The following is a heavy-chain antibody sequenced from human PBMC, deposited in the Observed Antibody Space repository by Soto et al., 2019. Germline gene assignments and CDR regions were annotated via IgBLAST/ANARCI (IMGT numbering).Heavy chain of an antibody. CDR1: GYTFTSYG. Sequence: GASVKISCKASGYTFTSYGISWVRQAPGQGLEWMGWISAYNGNTNYAQKLQGRVTMTTDTSTSTAYMELRSLRSDDTAVYYCARTFYDSSGYYPGLDYWGQGTLVTVSS. CDR3: ARTFYDSSGYYPGLDY. D-gene: IGHD3-22*01. V-gene: IGHV1-18*04. J-gene: IGHJ4*02. CDR2: ISAYNGNT.